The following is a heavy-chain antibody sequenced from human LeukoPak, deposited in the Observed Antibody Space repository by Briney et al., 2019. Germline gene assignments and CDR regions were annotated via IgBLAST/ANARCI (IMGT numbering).Heavy chain of an antibody. D-gene: IGHD2-15*01. Sequence: SETLSLTCAVNGGSFSGYYWSWIRQPPGKGLEWIGEINHSGSTNYNPSLKSRVTISVDTSKNQFSLKLSSVTAADTAVYYCARSGVAATTTTSLKHNWFDPWGQGTLVTVSS. CDR3: ARSGVAATTTTSLKHNWFDP. V-gene: IGHV4-34*01. CDR2: INHSGST. J-gene: IGHJ5*02. CDR1: GGSFSGYY.